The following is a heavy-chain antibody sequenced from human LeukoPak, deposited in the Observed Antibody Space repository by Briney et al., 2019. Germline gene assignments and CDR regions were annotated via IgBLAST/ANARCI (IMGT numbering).Heavy chain of an antibody. CDR2: IYTSGST. CDR3: AREEYEFDFWSGYGWFDP. Sequence: PSQTLSLTCTVSGGSISSGSYYWSWIRQPAGKGLEWIGRIYTSGSTNYNPSLKSRVPISVDTSKNQFSLKLSSVTAADTAVYYCAREEYEFDFWSGYGWFDPWGQGTLVTVSS. D-gene: IGHD3-3*01. J-gene: IGHJ5*02. CDR1: GGSISSGSYY. V-gene: IGHV4-61*02.